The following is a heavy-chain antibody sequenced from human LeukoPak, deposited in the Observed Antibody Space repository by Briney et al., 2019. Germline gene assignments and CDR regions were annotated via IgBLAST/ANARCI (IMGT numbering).Heavy chain of an antibody. CDR1: GFTFNSYG. Sequence: GGSLRLSCAASGFTFNSYGMSWVRQAPGKGLEWVSAISGSGGSTYYADSVKGRFTISRDNSKNTLYLQMNSLGVEDTAVYYCAIWGYCSGGSCYVSAYYYGMDVWGQGTTVTVSS. J-gene: IGHJ6*02. CDR2: ISGSGGST. CDR3: AIWGYCSGGSCYVSAYYYGMDV. D-gene: IGHD2-15*01. V-gene: IGHV3-23*01.